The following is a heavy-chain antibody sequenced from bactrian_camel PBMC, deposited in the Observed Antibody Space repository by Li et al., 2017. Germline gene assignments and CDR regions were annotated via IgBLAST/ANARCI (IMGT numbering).Heavy chain of an antibody. Sequence: HVQLVESGGGSVEAGGSLRLSCVASGYTSKICTWNWYRQPPGKGRDMVSTITLDGTTYYANSVKGRFTISQDNAESTAYLEMNSVKPEDTAMYYCDIGLYGTWPPGEDNYWGQGTQVTVS. CDR3: DIGLYGTWPPGEDNY. V-gene: IGHV3S53*01. D-gene: IGHD3*01. CDR1: GYTSKICT. CDR2: ITLDGTT. J-gene: IGHJ4*01.